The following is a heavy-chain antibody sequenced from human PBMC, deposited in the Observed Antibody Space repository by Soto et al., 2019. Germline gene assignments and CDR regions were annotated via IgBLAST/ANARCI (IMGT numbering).Heavy chain of an antibody. CDR2: IKYSGTT. D-gene: IGHD2-2*01. J-gene: IGHJ3*02. Sequence: SETLSLTCTVSGGSISRSSCHWGWIRQPPGKGLEWIASIKYSGTTFYNPSLKSRVTLSVDTSKNQFALKLSSVTAADTAVYYCARGRIVPFDIWGQGTMVTVSS. CDR1: GGSISRSSCH. CDR3: ARGRIVPFDI. V-gene: IGHV4-39*01.